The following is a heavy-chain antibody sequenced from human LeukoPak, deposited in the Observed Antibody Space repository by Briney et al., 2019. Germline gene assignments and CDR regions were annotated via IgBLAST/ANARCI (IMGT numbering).Heavy chain of an antibody. D-gene: IGHD6-13*01. CDR2: INANTGNP. J-gene: IGHJ6*02. CDR3: ARDGGSSSKTYYYGMDV. V-gene: IGHV7-4-1*02. Sequence: GASVKVSCKASGYTFTTYSMNWLRQAPGQGLEWMGWINANTGNPTYAQGFTGRFVFSLDTSVSTAYLQISSLKAEDTAVYYCARDGGSSSKTYYYGMDVWGQGTTVTVSS. CDR1: GYTFTTYS.